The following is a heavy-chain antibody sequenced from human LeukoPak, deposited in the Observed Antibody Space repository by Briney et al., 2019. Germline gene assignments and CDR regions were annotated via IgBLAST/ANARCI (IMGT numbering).Heavy chain of an antibody. Sequence: PGGSLRLSCAASGFTFSSYSMNWVRQAPGKGLEWVSSISSSSSYIYYADSVKGRFTISRDNAKNSLYLQMNSLRAEDTAVYYCAREMGTRDYDFWSGPYYYMDVWGKGTTVTVSS. D-gene: IGHD3-3*01. J-gene: IGHJ6*03. V-gene: IGHV3-21*01. CDR1: GFTFSSYS. CDR2: ISSSSSYI. CDR3: AREMGTRDYDFWSGPYYYMDV.